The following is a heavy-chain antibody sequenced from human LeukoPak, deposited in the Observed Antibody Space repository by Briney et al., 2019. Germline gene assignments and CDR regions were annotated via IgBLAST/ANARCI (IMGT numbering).Heavy chain of an antibody. V-gene: IGHV3-23*01. CDR2: ISGSGGST. CDR1: GFTFSSYA. Sequence: PGGSLRLSCAASGFTFSSYAMSWVRQAPGKGLEWVSAISGSGGSTYYADSVKGRFTISRDNSKNTLYLQMNSLRGEDTAVYYCAKDRIVGDTNFFDYWGQGTLVTASS. J-gene: IGHJ4*02. CDR3: AKDRIVGDTNFFDY. D-gene: IGHD1-26*01.